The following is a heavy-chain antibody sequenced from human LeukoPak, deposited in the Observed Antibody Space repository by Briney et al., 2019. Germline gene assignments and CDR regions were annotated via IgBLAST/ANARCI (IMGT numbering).Heavy chain of an antibody. D-gene: IGHD3-9*01. J-gene: IGHJ4*02. Sequence: GGSLRLSCAASGFTFSSYAMSWVRQAPGKGLEWVSAISGSGGSTYYADSVKGRFTISRDNFKNTLYLQMNSLRAEDTAVYYCAKNNILTGYDLYYFDYWGQGTLVTVSS. CDR1: GFTFSSYA. CDR2: ISGSGGST. V-gene: IGHV3-23*01. CDR3: AKNNILTGYDLYYFDY.